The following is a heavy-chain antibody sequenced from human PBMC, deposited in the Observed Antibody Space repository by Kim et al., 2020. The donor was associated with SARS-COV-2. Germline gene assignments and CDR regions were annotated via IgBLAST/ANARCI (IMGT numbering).Heavy chain of an antibody. CDR1: GFTFGDYA. D-gene: IGHD3-3*01. CDR3: TREERFLEWLSPRREI. CDR2: IRSKAYGGTT. J-gene: IGHJ4*02. V-gene: IGHV3-49*04. Sequence: GGSLRLSCTASGFTFGDYAMSWVRQAPGKGLEWVGFIRSKAYGGTTEYAASVKGRFTISRDDSKSIAYLQMNSLKTEDTAVYYCTREERFLEWLSPRREIWGQGTLVTVSS.